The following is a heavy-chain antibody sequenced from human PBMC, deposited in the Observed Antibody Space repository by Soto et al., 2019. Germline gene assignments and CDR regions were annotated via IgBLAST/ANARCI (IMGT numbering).Heavy chain of an antibody. D-gene: IGHD1-7*01. CDR2: ISYDGSNK. V-gene: IGHV3-30*18. J-gene: IGHJ6*02. CDR3: AKDGRELRNYYYYGMDV. Sequence: PGGSLRLSCAASGFTFSSYGMHWVRQAPGKGLEWVAVISYDGSNKYYADSVKGRFTISRDNSKNTLYLQMNSLRAEDTAVYYCAKDGRELRNYYYYGMDVWGQGTTVTVSS. CDR1: GFTFSSYG.